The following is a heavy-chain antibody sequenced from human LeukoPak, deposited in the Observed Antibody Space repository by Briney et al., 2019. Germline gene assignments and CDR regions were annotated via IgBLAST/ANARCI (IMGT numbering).Heavy chain of an antibody. CDR3: ARGPYGRWNDKLDH. J-gene: IGHJ5*02. CDR1: GYTFTSYD. CDR2: MNPNSGNT. Sequence: ASVKVSCKASGYTFTSYDINWVRQATGQGLEWMGWMNPNSGNTGYAQKFQGRVTMTRNTSISTAYMELSSLRSEDTAVYYCARGPYGRWNDKLDHWGQGTLVTVSS. D-gene: IGHD1-1*01. V-gene: IGHV1-8*01.